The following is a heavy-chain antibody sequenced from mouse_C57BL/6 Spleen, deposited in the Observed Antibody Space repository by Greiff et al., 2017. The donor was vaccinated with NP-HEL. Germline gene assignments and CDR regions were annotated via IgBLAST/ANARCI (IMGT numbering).Heavy chain of an antibody. CDR1: GYAFSSSW. D-gene: IGHD1-1*01. Sequence: VQLQQSGPELVKPGASVKISCKASGYAFSSSWMNWVKQRPGKGLEWIGRIYPGDGDPTYNGKFKGKATLTADKSSSTAYMQLSSLTSEDSAVYFCARDYYGSSWKAHWYFDVWGTGTTVTVSS. CDR2: IYPGDGDP. CDR3: ARDYYGSSWKAHWYFDV. V-gene: IGHV1-82*01. J-gene: IGHJ1*03.